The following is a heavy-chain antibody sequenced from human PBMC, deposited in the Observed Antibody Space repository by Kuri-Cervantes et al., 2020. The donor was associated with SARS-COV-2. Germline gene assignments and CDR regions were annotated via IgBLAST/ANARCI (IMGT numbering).Heavy chain of an antibody. Sequence: GGSLRLSCAASGFTFSSYWMSWVRQAPGKGLEWVANIKQDGCEKYYVDSVKGRFTISRDNAKNSLYLQMNSLRAEDTAVYYCARDCYDFNNGYYAGQFAYWGQGTLVTVSS. CDR3: ARDCYDFNNGYYAGQFAY. V-gene: IGHV3-7*04. CDR2: IKQDGCEK. D-gene: IGHD3-3*01. J-gene: IGHJ4*02. CDR1: GFTFSSYW.